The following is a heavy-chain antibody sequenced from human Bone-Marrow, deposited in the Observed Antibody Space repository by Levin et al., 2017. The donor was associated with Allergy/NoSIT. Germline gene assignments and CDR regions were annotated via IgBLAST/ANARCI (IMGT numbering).Heavy chain of an antibody. CDR2: ISASGRIT. D-gene: IGHD2-2*01. CDR3: AKELKYQLAGPTHYGMDV. J-gene: IGHJ6*02. CDR1: GFIFSDYA. V-gene: IGHV3-23*01. Sequence: AGGSLRLSCAASGFIFSDYAVTWVRQAPGKGLQWVSTISASGRITYYADSEKGRLTISRDNSKNTLYLQMNGLRADDTAVYYCAKELKYQLAGPTHYGMDVWGQGTTVIVSS.